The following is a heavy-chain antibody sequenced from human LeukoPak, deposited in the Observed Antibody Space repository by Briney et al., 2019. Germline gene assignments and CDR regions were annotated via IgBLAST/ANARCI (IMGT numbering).Heavy chain of an antibody. CDR3: VRDRELTY. CDR1: DGSISIYY. CDR2: IYNSGSST. V-gene: IGHV4-59*01. D-gene: IGHD3-10*01. Sequence: SETLSLTCTVSDGSISIYYWNWIRQPPGKGLEWIGYIYNSGSSTIYNPSLQSRVAISVDMSKNQFSLRLSSVTAADTAVYFCVRDRELTYWGQGILVTVSS. J-gene: IGHJ4*02.